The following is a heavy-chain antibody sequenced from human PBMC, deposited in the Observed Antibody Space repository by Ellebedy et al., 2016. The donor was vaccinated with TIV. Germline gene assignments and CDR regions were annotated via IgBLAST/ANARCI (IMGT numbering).Heavy chain of an antibody. CDR1: GYSFSSYY. CDR2: INPTTGST. D-gene: IGHD5-24*01. J-gene: IGHJ3*02. CDR3: AREMATITMMSAFDI. V-gene: IGHV1-46*01. Sequence: AASVKVSCKASGYSFSSYYIHWVRQAPGQGLEWMGIINPTTGSTGYAQKFQGRVTMTRDASTSTVYMERSSLRYEDTAVYYCAREMATITMMSAFDIWGQGTMVTVSS.